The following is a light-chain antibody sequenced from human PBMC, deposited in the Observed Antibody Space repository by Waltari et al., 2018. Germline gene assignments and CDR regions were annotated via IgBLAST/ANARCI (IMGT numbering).Light chain of an antibody. V-gene: IGKV1-5*01. J-gene: IGKJ2*01. CDR3: QQYYRYYT. Sequence: IQMTQSPSALSASVGDRVTITCRASQRINTWMAWYQQRPGKAPKVLIYDVSTWESGVPSRFRGSGSGTEFTLAINNLQPEDFATYYCQQYYRYYTFGQGTKLEIK. CDR2: DVS. CDR1: QRINTW.